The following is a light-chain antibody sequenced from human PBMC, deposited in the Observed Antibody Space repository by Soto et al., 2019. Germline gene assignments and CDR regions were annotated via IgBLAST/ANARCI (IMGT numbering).Light chain of an antibody. V-gene: IGLV2-14*01. J-gene: IGLJ2*01. CDR1: SSDVGGYNY. CDR2: DVS. Sequence: QSALTQPASVSGSPGQSITISCPGPSSDVGGYNYVSWYPQHPGKAPKLMIYDVSNRPSGVSNRFSGSKSGSTASLTISGLQAEDEADYYCSSYTSSSTVVFGGGTKLTVL. CDR3: SSYTSSSTVV.